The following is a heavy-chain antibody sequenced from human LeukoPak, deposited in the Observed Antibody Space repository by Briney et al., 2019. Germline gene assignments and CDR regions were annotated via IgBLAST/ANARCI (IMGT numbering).Heavy chain of an antibody. CDR1: GFTFTNYA. D-gene: IGHD3-10*01. J-gene: IGHJ4*02. CDR2: ISGSGDSI. V-gene: IGHV3-23*01. CDR3: AKDYYGD. Sequence: GGSLRLSCAASGFTFTNYAMSWVRQPPGKGLEWVSAISGSGDSIYYADSVKGRFTISRDNSKDTLFLQMNSLRAEDTAVYHCAKDYYGDWGQGTLVTVSS.